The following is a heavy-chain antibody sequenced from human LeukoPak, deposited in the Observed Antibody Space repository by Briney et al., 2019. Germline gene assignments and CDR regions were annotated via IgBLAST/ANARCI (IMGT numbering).Heavy chain of an antibody. J-gene: IGHJ4*02. CDR1: GFTFSSYG. Sequence: GRSLRLSCAASGFTFSSYGMHWVRQAPGKGLEWVAFIRYDGSNKYYADSVKGRFTISRDNSKNTLYLQMNSLRAEDTAVYYCARGALAVAGYSTPFDYWGQGTLVTVSS. CDR3: ARGALAVAGYSTPFDY. CDR2: IRYDGSNK. V-gene: IGHV3-30*02. D-gene: IGHD6-19*01.